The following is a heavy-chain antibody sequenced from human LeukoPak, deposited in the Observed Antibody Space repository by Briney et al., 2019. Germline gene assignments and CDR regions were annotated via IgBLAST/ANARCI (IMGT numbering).Heavy chain of an antibody. CDR3: ARGPRIVGATTNY. CDR1: GGSISSSNW. CDR2: IYHSGST. D-gene: IGHD1-26*01. Sequence: PSETQSLTCAVSGGSISSSNWWSWVRQPPGKGLEWIGEIYHSGSTNYNPSLKSRVTISVDKSKNQFSLKLSSVTAADTAVYYCARGPRIVGATTNYWGQGTLVTVSS. J-gene: IGHJ4*02. V-gene: IGHV4-4*02.